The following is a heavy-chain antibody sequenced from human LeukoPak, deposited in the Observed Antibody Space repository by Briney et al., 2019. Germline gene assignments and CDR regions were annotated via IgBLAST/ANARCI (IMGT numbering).Heavy chain of an antibody. CDR3: AKARGLYCSSTSCYDCDV. V-gene: IGHV1-2*02. CDR1: GYTFTAYY. CDR2: INPNSGGT. J-gene: IGHJ6*04. D-gene: IGHD2-2*01. Sequence: ASVKVSCKASGYTFTAYYINWVRQAPGQGLEWMGWINPNSGGTNYAQKFQGRVTLTRDTSITTAYMELNRLRSDDTAVYYCAKARGLYCSSTSCYDCDVWGKGTSVTVSS.